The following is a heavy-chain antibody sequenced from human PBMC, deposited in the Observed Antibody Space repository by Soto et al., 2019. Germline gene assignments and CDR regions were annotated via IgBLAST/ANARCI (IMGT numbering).Heavy chain of an antibody. CDR2: ISVSGHDT. CDR1: GFTFSSYA. Sequence: GGSLRLSCAASGFTFSSYAFSWVRQAPGKGLEWVSTISVSGHDTYYADSVKGRFTISRDNSRDTLYLEMNSLRAEDTALYYCAKFQVEGYHNYYGMDVWGQGTTVTVSS. CDR3: AKFQVEGYHNYYGMDV. J-gene: IGHJ6*02. V-gene: IGHV3-23*01.